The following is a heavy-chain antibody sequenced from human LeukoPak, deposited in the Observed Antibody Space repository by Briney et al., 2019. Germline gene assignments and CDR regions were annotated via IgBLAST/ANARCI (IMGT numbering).Heavy chain of an antibody. CDR2: IDYSGST. CDR1: GGSISNYF. V-gene: IGHV4-59*01. Sequence: PSQTLSLTCTVSGGSISNYFWTWIRQPPGKGLEWIGYIDYSGSTNYNPSLKSRVTISVDTSKNQFSLKLTSVTAADTAVYYCARMYSSTIPPGYWGQGTLVTVSS. CDR3: ARMYSSTIPPGY. J-gene: IGHJ4*02. D-gene: IGHD6-13*01.